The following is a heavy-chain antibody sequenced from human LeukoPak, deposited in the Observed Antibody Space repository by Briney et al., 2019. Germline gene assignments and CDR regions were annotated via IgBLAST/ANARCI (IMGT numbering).Heavy chain of an antibody. V-gene: IGHV3-74*01. Sequence: QSGGSLRLSCAASGFTFSSDWMHWVRQTPGKGLVWVSRISSDGTITNYADSVKGRFTISRDNAKNTLYVQMNSLRAEDTAVYYCARGAPYFDNWGQGILVTVSS. CDR3: ARGAPYFDN. J-gene: IGHJ4*02. CDR2: ISSDGTIT. CDR1: GFTFSSDW.